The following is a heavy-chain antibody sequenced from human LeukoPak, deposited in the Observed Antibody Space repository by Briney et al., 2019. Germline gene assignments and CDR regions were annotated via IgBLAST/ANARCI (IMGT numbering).Heavy chain of an antibody. J-gene: IGHJ6*03. CDR2: INSDGSTT. V-gene: IGHV3-74*01. CDR1: GFTFSSYW. CDR3: ARDYYYYYLGV. Sequence: GGSLRLSCAASGFTFSSYWMRWVRQAPGKGLVWVSRINSDGSTTSYADSVKGRFTISRDNAKNTLYLQMNSLRAEDSAMYFCARDYYYYYLGVWGKGTTVTVSS.